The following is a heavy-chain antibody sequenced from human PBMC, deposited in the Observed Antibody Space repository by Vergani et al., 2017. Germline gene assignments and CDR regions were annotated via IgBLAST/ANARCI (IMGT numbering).Heavy chain of an antibody. CDR3: TTDPRYCGCGSCYWLKDHHYYGMDV. CDR2: IKSTFDRGTT. CDR1: GFSFRNAW. D-gene: IGHD2-15*01. J-gene: IGHJ6*02. Sequence: EVQLVESGGGIVKPGGSLRLSCVASGFSFRNAWMNWVRRTPGKGLEWVGRIKSTFDRGTTDYAAAVKGRFTISSDDSKNTLFLQMNGLKTEDIGVYYCTTDPRYCGCGSCYWLKDHHYYGMDVWGQGTTVTVSS. V-gene: IGHV3-15*07.